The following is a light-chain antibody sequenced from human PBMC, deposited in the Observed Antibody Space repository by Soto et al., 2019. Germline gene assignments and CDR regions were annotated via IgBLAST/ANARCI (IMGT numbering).Light chain of an antibody. CDR2: DVS. J-gene: IGLJ1*01. CDR1: SRDVGGYNS. V-gene: IGLV2-14*01. CDR3: SSYTTGGSYV. Sequence: QPALTQPASVSGSPGLSIAISCTGTSRDVGGYNSVSWYQQQPGKVPKLMIYDVSNRPSGVSNRFSGSKSGNTASLTISGLQAEDEGDYYCSSYTTGGSYVFGTGTKLTVL.